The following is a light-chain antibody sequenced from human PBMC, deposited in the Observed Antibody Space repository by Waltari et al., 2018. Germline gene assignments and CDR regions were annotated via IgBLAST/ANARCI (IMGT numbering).Light chain of an antibody. CDR1: SRDVGGYNY. V-gene: IGLV2-11*01. J-gene: IGLJ2*01. CDR3: CSYAGSYTLI. CDR2: DVR. Sequence: QSALTQPRSVSGSPGQSVTISCTGTSRDVGGYNYLSWYQQHPGKVPKLIIFDVRTRPSGVPNRFSGSKSGNTASLTISGLLAEDEADYYCCSYAGSYTLIFGGGTKMTVL.